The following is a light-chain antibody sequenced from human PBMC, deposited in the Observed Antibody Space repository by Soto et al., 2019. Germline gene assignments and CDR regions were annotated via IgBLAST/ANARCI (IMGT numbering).Light chain of an antibody. V-gene: IGKV3-15*01. J-gene: IGKJ2*01. CDR2: GAS. Sequence: EIVMTQSPATLSVSRGERATLSCRASQSVSSDLAWYQQKPGQVPRLLIYGASTRATAIPARFSGSGSGTEFTLTISSLQSEAFAVYYCQHYNNWPYTFGQGTKLEIK. CDR1: QSVSSD. CDR3: QHYNNWPYT.